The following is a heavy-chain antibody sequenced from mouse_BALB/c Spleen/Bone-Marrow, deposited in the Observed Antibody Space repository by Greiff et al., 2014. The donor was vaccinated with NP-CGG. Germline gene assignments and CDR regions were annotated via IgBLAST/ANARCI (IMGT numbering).Heavy chain of an antibody. J-gene: IGHJ4*01. CDR3: ARITTATGAMDY. D-gene: IGHD1-2*01. Sequence: VQLQQSGPGLVAPSQSLSITCTVSGFSLTNYGVHWVRQPPGKGLEWLGVIWADGSTNYNSALMSRMSISKDNSKSQVFFKMXXXXXDDTAMYYCARITTATGAMDYRGQGTSVTVSS. CDR1: GFSLTNYG. V-gene: IGHV2-9*02. CDR2: IWADGST.